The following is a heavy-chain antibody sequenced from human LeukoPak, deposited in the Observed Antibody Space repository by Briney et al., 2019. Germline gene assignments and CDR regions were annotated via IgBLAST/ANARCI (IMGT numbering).Heavy chain of an antibody. CDR2: MPYDGSHV. V-gene: IGHV3-30*02. CDR1: GFTFSSYW. CDR3: TKDGESYYYYMDV. Sequence: GGSLRLSCAASGFTFSSYWMSWVRQAPGKGLEWVALMPYDGSHVLYADSVKGRFTISRDNSKNTLYLQMNSLTTEDTAIYYCTKDGESYYYYMDVWGNGTTVTISS. J-gene: IGHJ6*03. D-gene: IGHD2-21*01.